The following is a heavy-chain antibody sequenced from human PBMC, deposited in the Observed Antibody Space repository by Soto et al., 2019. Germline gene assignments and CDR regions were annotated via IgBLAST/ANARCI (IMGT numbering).Heavy chain of an antibody. CDR2: ISCSGGST. Sequence: GGSVRLSCAASGFTFISYAMSWVRQAPGKGLEWVSAISCSGGSTYYADSVKGRFTISRDNSKNTLYLQMNSLRAEDTAVYYCAKEAHGPAALIAALYYYYGMDVWGQGTTVTVSS. CDR3: AKEAHGPAALIAALYYYYGMDV. D-gene: IGHD6-6*01. V-gene: IGHV3-23*01. CDR1: GFTFISYA. J-gene: IGHJ6*02.